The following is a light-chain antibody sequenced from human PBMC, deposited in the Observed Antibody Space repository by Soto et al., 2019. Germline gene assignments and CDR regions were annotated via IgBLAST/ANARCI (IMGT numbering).Light chain of an antibody. CDR3: SSFTSTSTRL. CDR2: EVT. CDR1: SSDIGSYDY. V-gene: IGLV2-14*01. Sequence: QSVLTQPASVSGSPGQPITISCTGTSSDIGSYDYVSWYQQHPGKAPNLIIYEVTDRPSGVSNRFSGSKSGNTASLTISGLQAEDEADYYCSSFTSTSTRLFGSGTKLTVL. J-gene: IGLJ1*01.